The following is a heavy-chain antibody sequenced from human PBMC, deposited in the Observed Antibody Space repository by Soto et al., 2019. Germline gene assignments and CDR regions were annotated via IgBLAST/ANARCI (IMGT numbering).Heavy chain of an antibody. CDR2: IYYIGST. V-gene: IGHV4-61*01. D-gene: IGHD2-2*01. CDR1: GGSVSSGSYY. J-gene: IGHJ3*02. Sequence: QVQLQESGPGLVKPSEPLSLTCTVSGGSVSSGSYYWSWIRQPPVKGLEWIGYIYYIGSTNYNPSLKSRVIITEDPSKYLFFLKRSSVSAADTDVYYFARDHNMRDAFVIWGHGTMFSVSS. CDR3: ARDHNMRDAFVI.